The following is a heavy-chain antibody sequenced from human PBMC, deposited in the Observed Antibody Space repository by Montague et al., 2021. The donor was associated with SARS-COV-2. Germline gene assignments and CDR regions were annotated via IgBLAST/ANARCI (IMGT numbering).Heavy chain of an antibody. CDR2: VHYSERP. CDR1: GGTLSSTSFY. V-gene: IGHV4-39*01. J-gene: IGHJ4*02. Sequence: SETLSLTCSVSGGTLSSTSFYWGWIRQPPGRGLEWIGTVHYSERPYYXPSLQSRVTISADRSKNRFSLNLGSVTASDTAVYYRARHGPYYEISTGYFRPYYFDHWGQGSLVTVAS. CDR3: ARHGPYYEISTGYFRPYYFDH. D-gene: IGHD3-9*01.